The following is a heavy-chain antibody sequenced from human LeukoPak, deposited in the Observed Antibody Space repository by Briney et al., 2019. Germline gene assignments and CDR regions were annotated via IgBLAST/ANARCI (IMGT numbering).Heavy chain of an antibody. CDR2: ISSSSSTI. CDR1: GFTFSIYS. Sequence: PGGSLRLSCAASGFTFSIYSMNWVRQAPGKGLEWVSYISSSSSTIYYADSVKGRFTISRDNAKTSLFLQMNSLRAEDTAVYYCARHADSSGYYLGYWGQRTLVTVSS. J-gene: IGHJ4*02. CDR3: ARHADSSGYYLGY. D-gene: IGHD3-22*01. V-gene: IGHV3-48*01.